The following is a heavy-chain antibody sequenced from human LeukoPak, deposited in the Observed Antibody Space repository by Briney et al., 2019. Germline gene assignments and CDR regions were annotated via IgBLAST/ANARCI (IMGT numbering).Heavy chain of an antibody. CDR1: GFTFSSYA. Sequence: PGGSLRLSCAASGFTFSSYAMSWVRQAPGKGLEWVSAISGSGGSTYYADSVKGRFTISRDNSKNTLYPQMNSLRAEDTAVYYCAKARQGDIVVVVAAIPFDYWGQGTLVTVSS. D-gene: IGHD2-15*01. J-gene: IGHJ4*02. V-gene: IGHV3-23*01. CDR3: AKARQGDIVVVVAAIPFDY. CDR2: ISGSGGST.